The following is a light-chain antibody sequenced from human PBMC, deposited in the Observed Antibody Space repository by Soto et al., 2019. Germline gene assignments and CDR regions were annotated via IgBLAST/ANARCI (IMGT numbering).Light chain of an antibody. J-gene: IGLJ1*01. CDR1: SSDVGSYNL. Sequence: QSVLTQPASVSGSPGQSITISCTGTSSDVGSYNLVSWYQQHPGKAPKLMIYEGSKRPSGVSNRFSGSKSGNTASLTISGLQTEDEADYYCSSYAGTYTFGVFGTGTKVTVL. CDR3: SSYAGTYTFGV. CDR2: EGS. V-gene: IGLV2-23*03.